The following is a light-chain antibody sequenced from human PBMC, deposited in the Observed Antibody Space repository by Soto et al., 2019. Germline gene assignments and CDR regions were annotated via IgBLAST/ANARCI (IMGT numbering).Light chain of an antibody. Sequence: EIVMTQSPATLSVSPGERATLSCRASQSVSSKLAWDQQKPGQAPRLLIHGAYTRATGIPDRFSGSGSGTDFTLTISSLEPEDFAIYYCQQYSHSPTTFGQGTRLEIK. CDR1: QSVSSK. CDR2: GAY. V-gene: IGKV3D-15*02. J-gene: IGKJ5*01. CDR3: QQYSHSPTT.